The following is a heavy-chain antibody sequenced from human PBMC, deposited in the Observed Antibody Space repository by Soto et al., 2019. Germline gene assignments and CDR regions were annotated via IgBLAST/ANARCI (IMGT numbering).Heavy chain of an antibody. D-gene: IGHD1-26*01. CDR2: ISYDGSNK. CDR1: GFTFSSYG. Sequence: GSLRLSCAASGFTFSSYGMHWVRQAPGKGLEWVAVISYDGSNKYYADSVKGRFTISRDNSKNTLYLQMNSLRAEDTAVYYCAKDRVSIVGAPNAEYFQHWGQGTLVTVSS. J-gene: IGHJ1*01. V-gene: IGHV3-30*18. CDR3: AKDRVSIVGAPNAEYFQH.